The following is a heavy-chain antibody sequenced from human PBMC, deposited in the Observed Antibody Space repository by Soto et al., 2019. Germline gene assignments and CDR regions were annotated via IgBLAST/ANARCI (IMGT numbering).Heavy chain of an antibody. CDR1: GGSISSYY. V-gene: IGHV4-59*01. D-gene: IGHD2-15*01. J-gene: IGHJ6*03. CDR2: IYYSGST. CDR3: ARDQGYCSGGSCYSGFSYYYMDV. Sequence: SGTLSLTCAVSGGSISSYYWSWTRQTPGKGLEWIGYIYYSGSTNYNPSLKSRVTISVDTSKNQFSLKLSSVTAADTAVYYCARDQGYCSGGSCYSGFSYYYMDVWGKGTTDTVSS.